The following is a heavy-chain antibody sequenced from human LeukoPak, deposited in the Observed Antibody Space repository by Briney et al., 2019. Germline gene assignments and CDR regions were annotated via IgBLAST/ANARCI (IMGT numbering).Heavy chain of an antibody. CDR2: INHSGST. V-gene: IGHV4-34*01. J-gene: IGHJ6*02. CDR1: GGSFSGYY. Sequence: PSETLSLTCAVYGGSFSGYYWSWIRQPPGKGLEWIGEINHSGSTNYNPSLKSRVTISVDTSKNQFSLKLSSVTAADTAVYYCARMRHLWLPPYGMDVWGQGTTVTVSS. D-gene: IGHD5-18*01. CDR3: ARMRHLWLPPYGMDV.